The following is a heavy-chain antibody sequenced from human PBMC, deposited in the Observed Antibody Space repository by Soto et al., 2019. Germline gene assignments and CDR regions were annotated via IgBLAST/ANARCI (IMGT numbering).Heavy chain of an antibody. CDR1: GYIFVNYG. Sequence: QVQLVQSGDEVKKPGASVKVSCKASGYIFVNYGIAWVRQAPGQGLEWMGWISPYTGNTHSATKVQGRLTMTTDTATNTAEQDLVTLTSDDTAVHYWVMADNYVTPTPQHAWAQGTTVTVS. V-gene: IGHV1-18*01. J-gene: IGHJ6*02. D-gene: IGHD3-16*01. CDR2: ISPYTGNT. CDR3: VMADNYVTPTPQHA.